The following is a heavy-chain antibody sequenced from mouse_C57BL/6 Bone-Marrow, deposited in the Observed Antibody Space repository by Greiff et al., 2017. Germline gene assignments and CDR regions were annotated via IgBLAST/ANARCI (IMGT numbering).Heavy chain of an antibody. CDR1: GYTFTGYW. CDR2: ILPGSGST. J-gene: IGHJ1*03. V-gene: IGHV1-9*01. CDR3: ARVTTAFDV. Sequence: QVQLQQSGAELMKPGASVKLSCKATGYTFTGYWIEWVKQRPGHGLEWIGEILPGSGSTNYNEKFKGKATFTADPSSNTASMQLSSLKTEACDIYYCARVTTAFDVWGTGTTVTVSS. D-gene: IGHD1-2*01.